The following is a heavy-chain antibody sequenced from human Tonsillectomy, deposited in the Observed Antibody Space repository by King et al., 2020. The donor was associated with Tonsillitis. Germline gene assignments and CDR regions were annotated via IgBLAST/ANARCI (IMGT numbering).Heavy chain of an antibody. D-gene: IGHD6-13*01. CDR2: INPNSGGA. V-gene: IGHV1-2*02. CDR1: GYTFTAYY. Sequence: VQLVESGAEVKKPGASVKVSCKASGYTFTAYYMYWVRQAPGQGLEWVGWINPNSGGANYAQKFQGRATMTRDTSISTAYMELSRLRSDDTAVYYCARGPWVYDSSSVAFWGQGTRVTVSS. CDR3: ARGPWVYDSSSVAF. J-gene: IGHJ4*02.